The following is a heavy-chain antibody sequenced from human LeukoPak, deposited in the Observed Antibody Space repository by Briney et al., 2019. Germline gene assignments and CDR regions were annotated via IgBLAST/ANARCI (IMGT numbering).Heavy chain of an antibody. CDR1: GGSLRSYY. CDR3: ASAYYDSSGYYYSWDY. CDR2: IYYSGSN. D-gene: IGHD3-22*01. Sequence: PSETLSLTCTVSGGSLRSYYWSWVRQPPGKGLEWIGYIYYSGSNNYNPSLKSRVTISVDTSKNQFSLKLSSVTAADTAVYYCASAYYDSSGYYYSWDYWGQGTLVTVSS. V-gene: IGHV4-59*01. J-gene: IGHJ4*02.